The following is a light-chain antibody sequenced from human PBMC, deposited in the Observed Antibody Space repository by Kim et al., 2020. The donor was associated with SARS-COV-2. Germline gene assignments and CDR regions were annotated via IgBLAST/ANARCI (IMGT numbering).Light chain of an antibody. CDR2: LEGSGSY. V-gene: IGLV4-60*03. CDR1: SGHSSYI. J-gene: IGLJ3*02. CDR3: ETWDSNTRV. Sequence: SSVKLICTLSSGHSSYIIAWHQQQPGKAPRYLMKLEGSGSYNKGSGVPDRFSGSSSGADRYLTISNLQSEDEADYYCETWDSNTRVFGGGTQLTVL.